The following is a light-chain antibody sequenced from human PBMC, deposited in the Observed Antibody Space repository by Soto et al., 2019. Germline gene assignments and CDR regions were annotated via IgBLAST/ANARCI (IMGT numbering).Light chain of an antibody. J-gene: IGKJ1*01. CDR3: LQYNNWPRT. Sequence: EIVMTQSPATLSVSPGERATLSCRASQSVSSNLAWYQQKPGQPPRLLIYGASTRATAIPARFSGSGSGTELTLTISSLQSEDFAVYYCLQYNNWPRTFGQGTKVEFK. V-gene: IGKV3-15*01. CDR1: QSVSSN. CDR2: GAS.